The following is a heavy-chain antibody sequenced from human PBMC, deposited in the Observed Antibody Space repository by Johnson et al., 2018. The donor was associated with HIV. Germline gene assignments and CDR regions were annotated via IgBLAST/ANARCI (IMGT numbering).Heavy chain of an antibody. V-gene: IGHV3-30-3*01. D-gene: IGHD3-3*01. CDR3: ARDLRGYPIIDAFDI. CDR2: ISYDGSNK. J-gene: IGHJ3*02. Sequence: VQLMESGGGVVQPGRSLRLSCAASGFTFSTYTMYWVRQAPGKGLEWVAVISYDGSNKYYADSVKGRFTISRDNSKNTLYLQMNSLRAEDAAVYYCARDLRGYPIIDAFDIWGQGTMVTVSS. CDR1: GFTFSTYT.